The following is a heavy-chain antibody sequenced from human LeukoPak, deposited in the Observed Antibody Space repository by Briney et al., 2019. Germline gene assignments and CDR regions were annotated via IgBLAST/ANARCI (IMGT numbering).Heavy chain of an antibody. Sequence: TGGSLRLSCAASGFTFSSYGMHWVRQAPGKGLGWVAVIWYDGSNKYYADSVKGRFTISRDNSKNTLYLQMNSLRAEDTAVYYCARDRAHYFDYWGQGTLVTVSS. CDR1: GFTFSSYG. V-gene: IGHV3-33*01. CDR3: ARDRAHYFDY. J-gene: IGHJ4*02. CDR2: IWYDGSNK.